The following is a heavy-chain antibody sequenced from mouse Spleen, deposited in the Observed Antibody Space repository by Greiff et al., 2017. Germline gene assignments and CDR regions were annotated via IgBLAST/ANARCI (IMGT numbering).Heavy chain of an antibody. J-gene: IGHJ4*01. CDR2: IDPSDSYT. D-gene: IGHD3-2*01. Sequence: VQLQQPGAELVKPGASVKLSCKASGYTFTSYWMQWVKQRPGQGLEWIGEIDPSDSYTNYNQKFKGKATLTVDTSSSTAYMQLSSLTSEDSAVYYCARDRQLGLRAMDYWGQGTSVTVSS. CDR1: GYTFTSYW. V-gene: IGHV1-50*01. CDR3: ARDRQLGLRAMDY.